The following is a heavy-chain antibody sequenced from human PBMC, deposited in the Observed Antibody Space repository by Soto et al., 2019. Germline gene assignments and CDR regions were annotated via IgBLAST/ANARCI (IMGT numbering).Heavy chain of an antibody. D-gene: IGHD3-16*01. V-gene: IGHV3-23*01. CDR3: AKDRRAGGNSAFYFDF. J-gene: IGHJ4*02. CDR1: GLKFSNSA. Sequence: GGSLRLSSSPSGLKFSNSAMSWVRKAPGKGLKWVSLISATGGGTYYADSVKGRFTISRDNSHNTLYLQVHSLTAEDTAVYYCAKDRRAGGNSAFYFDFWGQGAQVTVSS. CDR2: ISATGGGT.